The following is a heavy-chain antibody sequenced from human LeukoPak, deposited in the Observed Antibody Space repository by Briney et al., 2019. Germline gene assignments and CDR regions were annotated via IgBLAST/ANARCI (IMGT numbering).Heavy chain of an antibody. CDR3: ARGKRVLLWFGEPSTFDP. CDR2: INHSGST. CDR1: GGSFSGYY. D-gene: IGHD3-10*01. V-gene: IGHV4-34*01. Sequence: PSETLSLTCAVYGGSFSGYYWSWFRQPPGKGLEWIGEINHSGSTNYNPSLKSRVTISVDTSKNQFSLKLSSVTAADTAVYYCARGKRVLLWFGEPSTFDPWGQGTLVTVSS. J-gene: IGHJ5*02.